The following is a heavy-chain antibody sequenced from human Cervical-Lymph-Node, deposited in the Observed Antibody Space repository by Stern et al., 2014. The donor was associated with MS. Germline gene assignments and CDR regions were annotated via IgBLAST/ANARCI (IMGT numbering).Heavy chain of an antibody. CDR1: GFTFSDYY. CDR2: SRNKANSYTT. D-gene: IGHD1-26*01. Sequence: EMQLVESGGDLVPPGGSLRLSCAASGFTFSDYYIDWVRPAPGQGLAWVGRSRNKANSYTTQYAASVQGRFLISRDNAKTSLLLQMDSLKLEDTAVYYCVRGRWEVPYYFDYWGQGTLVTVSS. J-gene: IGHJ4*02. V-gene: IGHV3-72*01. CDR3: VRGRWEVPYYFDY.